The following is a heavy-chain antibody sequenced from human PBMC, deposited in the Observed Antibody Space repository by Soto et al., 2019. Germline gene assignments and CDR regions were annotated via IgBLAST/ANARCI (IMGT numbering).Heavy chain of an antibody. CDR3: ATPHGLRFLDNAFDI. V-gene: IGHV1-24*01. D-gene: IGHD3-3*01. CDR2: FDPEDGET. CDR1: GYTLTELS. Sequence: ASVKVSCKVSGYTLTELSMHWVRQAPGKGLEWMGGFDPEDGETIYAQKFQGRVTMTEDTSTDTAYMELSSLRSEDTAVYYCATPHGLRFLDNAFDIWGQGTMVTVSS. J-gene: IGHJ3*02.